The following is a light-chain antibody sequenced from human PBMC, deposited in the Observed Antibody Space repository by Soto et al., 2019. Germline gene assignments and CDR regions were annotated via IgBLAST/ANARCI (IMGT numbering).Light chain of an antibody. J-gene: IGLJ3*02. V-gene: IGLV1-44*01. Sequence: QSVLTQAPSVSGTPGQRVTISCSGSSSNSGSNTVSWYQQVPGTAPKVLIYSNVQRPSGVPDRFSGSKSGTSASLAIGGLQSEDEADYYCAAWDGSLNGWVFGGGTKLTVL. CDR3: AAWDGSLNGWV. CDR1: SSNSGSNT. CDR2: SNV.